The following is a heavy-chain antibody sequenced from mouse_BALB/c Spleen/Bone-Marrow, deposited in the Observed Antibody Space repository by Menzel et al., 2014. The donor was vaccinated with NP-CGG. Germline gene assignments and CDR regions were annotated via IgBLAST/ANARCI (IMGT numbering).Heavy chain of an antibody. Sequence: EVMLVESGGGLVQPGGSLKLSCATSGFTFSDYYMYWVRQTPEKRLEWVAYISNGGGSTYYPDTVKGRFTISRDNAKNTQYLQMSRLKSEDTAMYYCARHNYDETWFAYWGQGTLVTVSA. CDR1: GFTFSDYY. CDR3: ARHNYDETWFAY. V-gene: IGHV5-12*02. J-gene: IGHJ3*01. CDR2: ISNGGGST. D-gene: IGHD2-4*01.